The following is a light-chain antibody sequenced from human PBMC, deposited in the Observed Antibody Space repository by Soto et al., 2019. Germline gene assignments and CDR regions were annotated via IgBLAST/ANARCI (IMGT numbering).Light chain of an antibody. Sequence: MVVARSPGALSRSAGGRAGLSCRSSQSVPNTYVAWYQQQPGQAPRLLISDTSNRATGIPDRFIGSGSGTDFTLTISRLEPEDFAVFYCQQYGYSEIIFGQGTRLEIK. CDR3: QQYGYSEII. V-gene: IGKV3-20*01. CDR2: DTS. J-gene: IGKJ5*01. CDR1: QSVPNTY.